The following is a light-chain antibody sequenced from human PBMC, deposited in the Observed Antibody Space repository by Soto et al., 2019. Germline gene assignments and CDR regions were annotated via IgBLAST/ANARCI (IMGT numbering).Light chain of an antibody. J-gene: IGLJ3*02. CDR1: SSDVGNYKY. Sequence: QSALTQPASVSGSPGQSITISCTGTSSDVGNYKYVSWYQQHPGKAPKLMIYEVSNRPSGVSNRFSGSKSGNTASLTISGLQAEDEAEYYCCLSPGSLTWLFGGGTKLTVL. CDR2: EVS. V-gene: IGLV2-14*01. CDR3: CLSPGSLTWL.